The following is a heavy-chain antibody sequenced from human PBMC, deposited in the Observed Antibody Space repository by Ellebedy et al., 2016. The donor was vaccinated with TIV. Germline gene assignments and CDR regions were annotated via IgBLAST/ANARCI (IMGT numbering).Heavy chain of an antibody. CDR3: AKDDEAG. V-gene: IGHV3-23*01. CDR1: GFTFTTYA. J-gene: IGHJ4*02. Sequence: GESLKISXAASGFTFTTYAMTLVRQAPGKGLEWVSTISDSGDRTYYADSVRGRFTISRDNSRNTLYLQMTSLRAEDTAVYYCAKDDEAGWGQGTLVTVSS. CDR2: ISDSGDRT.